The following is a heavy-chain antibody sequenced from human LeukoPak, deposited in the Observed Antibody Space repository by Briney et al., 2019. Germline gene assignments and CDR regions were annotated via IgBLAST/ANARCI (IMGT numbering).Heavy chain of an antibody. D-gene: IGHD2-2*01. J-gene: IGHJ4*02. Sequence: PGGSLRLSCAASGSTFRSHTINWVRQAPGKGLEWISYISNTGSAIYYADSVKGRFTISRDNAENSLYLQMNSLRAEDTAVYYCARNLPAADYWGQGTLVTVSS. CDR1: GSTFRSHT. CDR3: ARNLPAADY. CDR2: ISNTGSAI. V-gene: IGHV3-48*04.